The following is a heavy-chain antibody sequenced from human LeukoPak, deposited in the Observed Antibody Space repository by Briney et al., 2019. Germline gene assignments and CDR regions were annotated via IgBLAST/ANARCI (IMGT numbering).Heavy chain of an antibody. Sequence: GGSLRLSCAASGFTFSSYWMSWVRQAPGKGLEWVANIKQDGSEKYYVDSVKGRFTISRDSAKNSLYLQMNSLRAEDTAVYFCARGYYDSWSGIGDYYMDVWGTGTTVTVSS. J-gene: IGHJ6*03. V-gene: IGHV3-7*04. CDR1: GFTFSSYW. D-gene: IGHD3-3*01. CDR2: IKQDGSEK. CDR3: ARGYYDSWSGIGDYYMDV.